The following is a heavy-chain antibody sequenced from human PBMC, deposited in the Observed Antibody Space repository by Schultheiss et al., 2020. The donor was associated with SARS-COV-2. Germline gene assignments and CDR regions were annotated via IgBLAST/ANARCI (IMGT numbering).Heavy chain of an antibody. V-gene: IGHV4-38-2*01. D-gene: IGHD2-15*01. CDR3: ARQSRGSFDY. CDR1: GYSISSGYY. Sequence: SETLSLTCAVSGYSISSGYYWGWIRQPPGKGLEWIGSIYHSGSTYYNPSLKSRVTISVDTSKKQFSLRLTSVTAADTAVYYCARQSRGSFDYWGQGTLVTVSS. J-gene: IGHJ4*02. CDR2: IYHSGST.